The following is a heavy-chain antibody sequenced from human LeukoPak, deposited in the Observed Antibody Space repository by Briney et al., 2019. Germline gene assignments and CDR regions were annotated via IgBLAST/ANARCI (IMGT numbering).Heavy chain of an antibody. D-gene: IGHD5-12*01. CDR2: IDRDGSRI. CDR1: GFTFSSYW. Sequence: PGGSLRLSCAVSGFTFSSYWMHWVRQAPGKGLVWVSRIDRDGSRINYADSVKGRFTISRDNGKNTLFLQMNSLRAEDAAVYYCVRGNDYGRPHYWGQGTLVTDSS. V-gene: IGHV3-74*01. CDR3: VRGNDYGRPHY. J-gene: IGHJ4*02.